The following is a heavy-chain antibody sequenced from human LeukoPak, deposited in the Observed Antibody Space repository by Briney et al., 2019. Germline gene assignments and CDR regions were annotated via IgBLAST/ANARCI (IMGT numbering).Heavy chain of an antibody. CDR1: GGSISSYY. V-gene: IGHV4-59*01. J-gene: IGHJ4*02. D-gene: IGHD6-19*01. Sequence: KPSETLSLTCTVSGGSISSYYRSWIRQPPGKGLEWIGYIYYSGATNYNPSLKSRVTISVATSKNQFSLSLSSVTAADTAVYYCARGGGGEYSSGWYDYWGQGTLVTVSS. CDR3: ARGGGGEYSSGWYDY. CDR2: IYYSGAT.